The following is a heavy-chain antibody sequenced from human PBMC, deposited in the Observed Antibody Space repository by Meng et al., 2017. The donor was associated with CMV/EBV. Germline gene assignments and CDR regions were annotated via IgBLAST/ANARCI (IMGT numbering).Heavy chain of an antibody. J-gene: IGHJ4*02. CDR1: TFSSYS. CDR2: ISSSSSYI. V-gene: IGHV3-21*01. CDR3: ARDLKPDIVVVPAAYYFDY. Sequence: TFSSYSMNWVRQAPGKGLEWVSSISSSSSYIYYADSVKGRFTISRDNAKNSLYLQMNSLGAEDTAVYYCARDLKPDIVVVPAAYYFDYWGQGTLVTVSS. D-gene: IGHD2-2*01.